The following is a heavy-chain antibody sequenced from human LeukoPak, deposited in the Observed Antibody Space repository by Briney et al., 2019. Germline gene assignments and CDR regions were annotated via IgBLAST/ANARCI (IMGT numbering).Heavy chain of an antibody. CDR1: GYTFSGYY. J-gene: IGHJ4*02. Sequence: ASVKVSCKASGYTFSGYYIHWVRQAPGQGLEWMGIINSHFATTQYAQKLQDRLTMTRDTSTSTVYMELSSLRSEDTAVYYCARESSPQGSAGNSGPLGYWGQGTLVTVSS. D-gene: IGHD4-23*01. CDR2: INSHFATT. CDR3: ARESSPQGSAGNSGPLGY. V-gene: IGHV1-46*01.